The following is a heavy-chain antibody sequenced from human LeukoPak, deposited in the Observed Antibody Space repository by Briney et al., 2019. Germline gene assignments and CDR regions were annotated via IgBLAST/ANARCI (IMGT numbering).Heavy chain of an antibody. CDR1: GFSISSDNY. CDR2: IYHTGST. D-gene: IGHD3-10*01. Sequence: SETLSLTCAVSGFSISSDNYWGWFRKPPGKGRGWIGSIYHTGSTYYNPSLKSRVTISVDTSKNQFSLKLNSVTAADTAVYYCARLSYYYYYMDVWGRGTTVTVSS. J-gene: IGHJ6*03. CDR3: ARLSYYYYYMDV. V-gene: IGHV4-38-2*01.